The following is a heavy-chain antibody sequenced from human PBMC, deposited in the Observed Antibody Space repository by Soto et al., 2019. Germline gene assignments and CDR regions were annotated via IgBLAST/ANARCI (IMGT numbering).Heavy chain of an antibody. J-gene: IGHJ6*02. Sequence: ASVKVSCKASGGTFSSYAISWVRQAPGQGLEWMGGIIPIFGTANYAQKFQGRVTITADESTSTAYMELSSLRSEDTAVYYCARESDIVVVPGDYYYYYGMDVWGQGTTVTVSS. CDR1: GGTFSSYA. V-gene: IGHV1-69*13. CDR2: IIPIFGTA. CDR3: ARESDIVVVPGDYYYYYGMDV. D-gene: IGHD2-2*01.